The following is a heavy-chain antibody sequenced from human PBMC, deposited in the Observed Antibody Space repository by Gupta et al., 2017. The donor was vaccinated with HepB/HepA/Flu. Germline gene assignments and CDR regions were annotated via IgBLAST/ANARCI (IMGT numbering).Heavy chain of an antibody. D-gene: IGHD2-2*01. CDR2: ISAYNGRT. V-gene: IGHV1-18*01. J-gene: IGHJ6*03. CDR3: GGWGPMYYYMDV. CDR1: GYTFRNYG. Sequence: QVQLVQSGAEVKNPGASVKLSCKASGYTFRNYGFTWVRQAPGQGLEWIGWISAYNGRTDYAQKLQGRVSLTTDPSTTTAYMELRSLRSDDTAVDDGGGWGPMYYYMDVWGKGTTGTVSS.